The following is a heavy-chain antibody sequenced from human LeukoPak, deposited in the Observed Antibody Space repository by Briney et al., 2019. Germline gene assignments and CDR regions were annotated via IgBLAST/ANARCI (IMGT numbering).Heavy chain of an antibody. CDR3: ARGGSIAARRAFDY. Sequence: SVKVSCKASGGTFISYAISWVGQAPGQGLEWMGGIIPIFGRANYAQKFQGRVTSTADESTSTPYMELSSLRSEATAVYYCARGGSIAARRAFDYWGQGTLVTVSS. D-gene: IGHD6-6*01. CDR1: GGTFISYA. CDR2: IIPIFGRA. J-gene: IGHJ4*02. V-gene: IGHV1-69*01.